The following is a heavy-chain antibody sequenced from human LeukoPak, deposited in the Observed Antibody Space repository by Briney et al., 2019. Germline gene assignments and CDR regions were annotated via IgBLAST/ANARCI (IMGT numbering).Heavy chain of an antibody. CDR2: IYLSDSDT. D-gene: IGHD1-26*01. CDR1: GYSFTNYW. CDR3: AKTVVGTTLQAYYYYMDV. Sequence: GESLKISCKGSGYSFTNYWIGWVRQMPGKGLERMGIIYLSDSDTRYSPSFQGQVTISADKSISTAYLQWSSLKASDTAMYYCAKTVVGTTLQAYYYYMDVWGKGTAVTISS. J-gene: IGHJ6*03. V-gene: IGHV5-51*01.